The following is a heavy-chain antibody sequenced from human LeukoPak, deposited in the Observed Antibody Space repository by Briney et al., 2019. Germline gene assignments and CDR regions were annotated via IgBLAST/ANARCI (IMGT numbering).Heavy chain of an antibody. CDR1: GGSFSGYY. J-gene: IGHJ4*02. CDR3: ARGRLRGFDY. Sequence: SETLSLTCAVYGGSFSGYYWSCIRQPPGKGLEWIGEINHSGSTNYNPSLKSRVTISVDTSKNQFSLKLSSVTAADTAVYYCARGRLRGFDYWGQGTLVTVSS. CDR2: INHSGST. V-gene: IGHV4-34*01.